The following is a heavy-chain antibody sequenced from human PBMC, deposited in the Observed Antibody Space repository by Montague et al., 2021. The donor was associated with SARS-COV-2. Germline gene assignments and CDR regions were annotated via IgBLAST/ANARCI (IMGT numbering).Heavy chain of an antibody. CDR3: GRGVVAATPVVDY. Sequence: SETLSLTCTVSGDSISSFYWNWIRQPAGKGLKRIGRIYASGGTNYNPSLKSRVTMSVDTSKNQFSLKLNSVTAADTAVYYCGRGVVAATPVVDYWGRGTLVTVSS. D-gene: IGHD2-15*01. CDR2: IYASGGT. J-gene: IGHJ4*02. V-gene: IGHV4-4*07. CDR1: GDSISSFY.